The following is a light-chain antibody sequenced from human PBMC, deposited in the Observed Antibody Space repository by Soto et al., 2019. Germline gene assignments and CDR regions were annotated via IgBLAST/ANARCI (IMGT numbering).Light chain of an antibody. CDR1: SSDIGAYNY. CDR2: EVS. Sequence: QSALTQSASVSGSPGQSITISCTGTSSDIGAYNYVSWYQQHPGKAPKLMIYEVSNRPSGVSNRFSGSKSGNTASLTISGPKDEDEPDYYGSQYTGRSPPFVFGTGTNLTAL. V-gene: IGLV2-14*01. J-gene: IGLJ1*01. CDR3: SQYTGRSPPFV.